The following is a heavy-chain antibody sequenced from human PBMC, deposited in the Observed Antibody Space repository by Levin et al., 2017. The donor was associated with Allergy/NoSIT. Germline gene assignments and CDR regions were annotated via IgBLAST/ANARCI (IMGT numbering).Heavy chain of an antibody. D-gene: IGHD5-12*01. CDR2: IYYSGST. J-gene: IGHJ2*01. CDR3: ARDVPYDPRGYFDL. CDR1: GGSISSGDYY. Sequence: SETLSLTCTVSGGSISSGDYYWSWIRQPPGKGLEWIGYIYYSGSTYYNPSLKSRVTISVDTSKNQFSLKLSSVTAADTAVYDCARDVPYDPRGYFDLWGRGTLVTVSS. V-gene: IGHV4-30-4*01.